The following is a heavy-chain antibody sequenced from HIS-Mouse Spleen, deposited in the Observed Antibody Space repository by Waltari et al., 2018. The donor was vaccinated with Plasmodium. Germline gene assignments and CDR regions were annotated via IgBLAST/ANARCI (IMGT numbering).Heavy chain of an antibody. CDR3: ERGSAGDACAI. CDR2: ISPYNGNT. V-gene: IGHV1-18*01. Sequence: QVQLVQSGAEVKKPGASVKVSCKASGYTFTSLGISWWRQAPGQGLEWMGWISPYNGNTNVAQELQGRVTMTTDTSTSTAYMELRSLRSDDTAVDYCERGSAGDACAIWGQGTMGTVAS. J-gene: IGHJ3*02. CDR1: GYTFTSLG.